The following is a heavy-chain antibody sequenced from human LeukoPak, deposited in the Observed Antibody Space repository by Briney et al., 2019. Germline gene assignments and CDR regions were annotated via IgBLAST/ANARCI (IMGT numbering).Heavy chain of an antibody. CDR2: ISGSGGSI. CDR3: AKDVAMVRGVTFDY. D-gene: IGHD3-10*01. V-gene: IGHV3-23*01. CDR1: GFTFNNYA. Sequence: PGGSLRLSCAASGFTFNNYAMDWVRQAPGKGLEWVSAISGSGGSIYHADSAKGRFTISRDNSKNTLYLQMNNLRAEDTAVYYCAKDVAMVRGVTFDYWGQGTLVTVSS. J-gene: IGHJ4*02.